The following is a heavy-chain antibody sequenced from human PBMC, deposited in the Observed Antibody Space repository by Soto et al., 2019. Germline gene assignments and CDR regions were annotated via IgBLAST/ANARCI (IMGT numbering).Heavy chain of an antibody. CDR2: ISRTSSYI. J-gene: IGHJ5*02. V-gene: IGHV3-21*06. CDR3: VSDQKREHFETSGPNWFAT. Sequence: GGSLRLSCVVSGLTFSTYSMNWVRQTPGKGLEWVSSISRTSSYIYYRDSVKGRFTISRDNAKNSLSLQMNGLRVEDTAVYYCVSDQKREHFETSGPNWFATWGQGTLVTVSS. D-gene: IGHD1-26*01. CDR1: GLTFSTYS.